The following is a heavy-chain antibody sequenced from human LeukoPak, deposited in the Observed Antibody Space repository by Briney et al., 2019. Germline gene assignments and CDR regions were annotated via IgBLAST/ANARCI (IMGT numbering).Heavy chain of an antibody. Sequence: GSLRLSCATSGFSFNSYWMSWVRQAPGKGLEWVANIKQDGSEKYYVDSVKGRFTISRDNVKNSLYLQMNSLRIEDTAVYYCARIEAGGWGQGTLVTVSS. CDR1: GFSFNSYW. CDR3: ARIEAGG. J-gene: IGHJ4*02. CDR2: IKQDGSEK. V-gene: IGHV3-7*01.